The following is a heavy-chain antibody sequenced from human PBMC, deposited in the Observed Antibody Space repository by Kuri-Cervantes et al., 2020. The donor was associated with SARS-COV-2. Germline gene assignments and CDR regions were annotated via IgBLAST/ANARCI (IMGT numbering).Heavy chain of an antibody. CDR2: INSDGSST. CDR1: GFTFSSYA. V-gene: IGHV3-74*01. J-gene: IGHJ6*02. CDR3: AREDYYGSGSYYYYYYYGMDV. D-gene: IGHD3-10*01. Sequence: GESLKISCAASGFTFSSYAMSWVRQAPGKGLVWVSRINSDGSSTSYADSVKGRFTISRDNAKNTLYLQMNSLRAEDTAVYYCAREDYYGSGSYYYYYYYGMDVWGQGTTVTVSS.